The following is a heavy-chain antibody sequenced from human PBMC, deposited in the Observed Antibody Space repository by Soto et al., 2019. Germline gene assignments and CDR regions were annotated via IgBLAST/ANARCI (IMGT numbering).Heavy chain of an antibody. CDR1: AYTFTSYD. V-gene: IGHV1-8*01. J-gene: IGHJ4*02. CDR3: ARGPRNWGVDY. Sequence: ASVKVSCKAAAYTFTSYDINWVRQATGQDFEWMGWMNPNNGNTAYAQKFQGTVTMTRDTSKSTAFMELSSLTSEDTAVYYCARGPRNWGVDYWGQGTLVTVSS. D-gene: IGHD7-27*01. CDR2: MNPNNGNT.